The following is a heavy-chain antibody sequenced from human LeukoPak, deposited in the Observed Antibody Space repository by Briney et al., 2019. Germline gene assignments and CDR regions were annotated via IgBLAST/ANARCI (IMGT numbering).Heavy chain of an antibody. V-gene: IGHV4-61*01. J-gene: IGHJ4*02. CDR3: ASSRLGAGWDY. D-gene: IGHD6-19*01. CDR1: GGSISSGSYY. Sequence: SSQTLSLTCTVSGGSISSGSYYWSWIRQPPGKGLEWIGYIYYSGSTNYNPSLKSRVTISVDTSKNQFSLKLSSVTAADTAVYYCASSRLGAGWDYWGQGTLVTVSS. CDR2: IYYSGST.